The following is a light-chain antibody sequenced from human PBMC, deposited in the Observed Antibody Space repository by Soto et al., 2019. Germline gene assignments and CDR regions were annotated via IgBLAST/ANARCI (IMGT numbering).Light chain of an antibody. CDR2: EVT. J-gene: IGLJ2*01. Sequence: QSVLTQPPSASGSPGQSVTISCTGTSSDIGGYYDVSWYQQHPGKAPKLILYEVTKRPSGVPDRFSGSKSGNTASLTVSGLQAEDEAEYYCSSYGGRNILLFGGGTKLTVL. CDR1: SSDIGGYYD. CDR3: SSYGGRNILL. V-gene: IGLV2-8*01.